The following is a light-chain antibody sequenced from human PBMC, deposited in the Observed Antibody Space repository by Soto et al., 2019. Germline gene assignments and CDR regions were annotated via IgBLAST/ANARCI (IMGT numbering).Light chain of an antibody. J-gene: IGLJ1*01. CDR1: SSDVGFSNY. CDR3: SSYTSSSTDV. Sequence: QSVLNQPASVSGSPGQSITISCTGTSSDVGFSNYVFWYQQHPGKAPKLIISDVSNRPSGVSNRFSGSKSGNTASLTISGLQAEDEADYYCSSYTSSSTDVFGTGTKVTVL. CDR2: DVS. V-gene: IGLV2-14*01.